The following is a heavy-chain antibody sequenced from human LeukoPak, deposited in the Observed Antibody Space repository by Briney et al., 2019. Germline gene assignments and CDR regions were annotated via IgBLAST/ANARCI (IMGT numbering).Heavy chain of an antibody. V-gene: IGHV4-4*02. CDR3: ARGAGWLTSTSWFDP. CDR2: IYHSGST. D-gene: IGHD3-22*01. Sequence: GSLRLSCAASGLTGSHNYVSWVRQAPGKGLEWIGEIYHSGSTNYNPSLKSRVTISVDKSKNQFSLKLSSVTAADTAVYYCARGAGWLTSTSWFDPWGQGTLVTVSS. CDR1: GLTGSHNY. J-gene: IGHJ5*02.